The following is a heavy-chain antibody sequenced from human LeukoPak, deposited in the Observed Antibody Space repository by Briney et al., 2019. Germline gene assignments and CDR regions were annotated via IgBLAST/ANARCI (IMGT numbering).Heavy chain of an antibody. CDR3: ARLPQWGGTYHFDY. V-gene: IGHV5-51*01. Sequence: GESLKISCKGSGYSFTSHWVGWVRQMPGKGLEWMGLIYPGDSDTRYSPSFEGQVTISADKSISTAYLQWSSLKASDTAMYYCARLPQWGGTYHFDYWGQGTLVTVSS. CDR2: IYPGDSDT. D-gene: IGHD1-26*01. J-gene: IGHJ4*02. CDR1: GYSFTSHW.